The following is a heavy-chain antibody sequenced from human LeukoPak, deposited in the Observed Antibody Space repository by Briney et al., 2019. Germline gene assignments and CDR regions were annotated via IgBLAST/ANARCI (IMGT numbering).Heavy chain of an antibody. CDR2: IYYSGNT. V-gene: IGHV4-39*07. CDR3: ARGVAVAGFDY. J-gene: IGHJ4*02. D-gene: IGHD6-19*01. Sequence: PSETLSLTCTVSGVSISSSNSYWGWIRQPPGKGLEWIGSIYYSGNTYYNASLKSQVSISIDTSKNQFSLKLSSVTAADTAVYYCARGVAVAGFDYWGQGTLVTVSS. CDR1: GVSISSSNSY.